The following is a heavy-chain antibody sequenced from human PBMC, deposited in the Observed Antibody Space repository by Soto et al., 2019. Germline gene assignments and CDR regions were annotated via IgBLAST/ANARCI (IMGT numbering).Heavy chain of an antibody. J-gene: IGHJ6*02. CDR1: GFTFSSYG. CDR2: ISYDGSNK. V-gene: IGHV3-30*18. D-gene: IGHD3-10*01. Sequence: GGSLRLSCAASGFTFSSYGMHWVRQAPGKGLEWVAVISYDGSNKYYADSVKGRFTISRDNSKNTLYLQMNSLRAEDTAVYYCAKDGGWFGELLYHYYYYGMDVWGQGTTVTVS. CDR3: AKDGGWFGELLYHYYYYGMDV.